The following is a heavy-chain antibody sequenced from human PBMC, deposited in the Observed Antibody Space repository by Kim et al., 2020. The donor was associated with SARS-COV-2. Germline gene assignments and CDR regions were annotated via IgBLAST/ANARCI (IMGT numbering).Heavy chain of an antibody. CDR3: AIRGPWYEAFDI. V-gene: IGHV1-8*01. Sequence: ASVKVSCKASGYTFTSYDINWVRQATGQGLEWMGWMNPNSGNTGYAQKFQGRVTMTRNTSISTAYMELSSLRSEDTAVYYCAIRGPWYEAFDIWGQGTMVTVSS. CDR2: MNPNSGNT. CDR1: GYTFTSYD. D-gene: IGHD2-15*01. J-gene: IGHJ3*02.